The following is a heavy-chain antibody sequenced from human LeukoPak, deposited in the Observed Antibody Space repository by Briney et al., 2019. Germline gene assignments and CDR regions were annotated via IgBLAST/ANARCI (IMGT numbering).Heavy chain of an antibody. CDR1: GFTFSDYY. J-gene: IGHJ4*02. Sequence: GGSLRLSCAASGFTFSDYYMSWIRQAPGKGLEWVSYISSSGSTIYYADSVKGRFTISRDNAKNSLYLQMNSLRAEDTAVYYCARDMVKHIVVVTALRPVDYWGQGTLVTVSS. V-gene: IGHV3-11*01. CDR2: ISSSGSTI. D-gene: IGHD2-21*02. CDR3: ARDMVKHIVVVTALRPVDY.